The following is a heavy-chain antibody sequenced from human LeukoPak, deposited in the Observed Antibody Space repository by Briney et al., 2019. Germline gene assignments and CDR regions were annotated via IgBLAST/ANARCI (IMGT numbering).Heavy chain of an antibody. CDR1: GGSISSGNYY. CDR3: ARGEVRLDY. CDR2: IYTSGST. V-gene: IGHV4-61*02. Sequence: PSETLSLTCTVSGGSISSGNYYWSWIRQPARKGLEWIGRIYTSGSTNYNPSLKSRVTISIDTSKNQFSLKLSSVTAADTAVYYCARGEVRLDYWGQGTLVTVSS. J-gene: IGHJ4*02. D-gene: IGHD4-11*01.